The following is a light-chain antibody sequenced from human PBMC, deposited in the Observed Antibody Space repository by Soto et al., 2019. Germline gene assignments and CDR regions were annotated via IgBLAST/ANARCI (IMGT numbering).Light chain of an antibody. CDR1: QSISNY. V-gene: IGKV1-39*01. J-gene: IGKJ2*01. Sequence: DIQMTQSPSSLSASVGDRVIISCRARQSISNYLNWYQQKPGKAPKLLIYAASSLQGGVPSRFSGSGSGTDFTLTISSLQPEDFTTYYCQQSYSTPYTFAQGTKLEIK. CDR3: QQSYSTPYT. CDR2: AAS.